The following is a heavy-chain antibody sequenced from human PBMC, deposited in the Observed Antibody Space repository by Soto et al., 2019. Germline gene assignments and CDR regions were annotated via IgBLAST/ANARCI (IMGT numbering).Heavy chain of an antibody. D-gene: IGHD3-10*01. CDR3: ARESITMVRGVIITNWFDP. Sequence: QVQLVQSGAEVKKPGSSVKVSCKASGGTFSSYAISWVRQAPGQGLEWMGGIIPIFGTANYAQKFQGRVTIPADESTSTAYMELSSLRSEDTAVYYCARESITMVRGVIITNWFDPWGQGTLVTVSS. CDR2: IIPIFGTA. CDR1: GGTFSSYA. V-gene: IGHV1-69*01. J-gene: IGHJ5*02.